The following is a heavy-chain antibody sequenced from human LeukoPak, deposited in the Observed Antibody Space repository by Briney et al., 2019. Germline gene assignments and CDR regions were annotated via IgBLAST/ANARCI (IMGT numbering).Heavy chain of an antibody. J-gene: IGHJ4*02. CDR1: GYTFTNYV. Sequence: GASVKVSCQASGYTFTNYVITWVGQAPGKGLEWMGWISTYDSNTNYAQKLQDKFTMTTDTSTSTAYMELRNLRSDDTAVYYCARGGGEPGDYWGQGTLVTVSS. CDR2: ISTYDSNT. D-gene: IGHD1-26*01. V-gene: IGHV1-18*01. CDR3: ARGGGEPGDY.